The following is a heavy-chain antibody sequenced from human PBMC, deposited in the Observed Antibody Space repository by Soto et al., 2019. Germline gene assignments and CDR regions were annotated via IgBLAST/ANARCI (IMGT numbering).Heavy chain of an antibody. D-gene: IGHD3-22*01. J-gene: IGHJ4*02. CDR3: TTEFGYSRGQNDN. V-gene: IGHV3-15*07. CDR1: GVTFNSAW. CDR2: LKGKSVGGTT. Sequence: GGSLRLSCAAYGVTFNSAWMSWVRQAPGKGLEWVGRLKGKSVGGTTDYAAPVTGRFTISSDDSKNTLYLQMNSLKIEDTAVYYCTTEFGYSRGQNDNWGQGTLVTVSS.